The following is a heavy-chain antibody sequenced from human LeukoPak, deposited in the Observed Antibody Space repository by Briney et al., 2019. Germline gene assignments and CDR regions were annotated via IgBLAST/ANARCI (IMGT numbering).Heavy chain of an antibody. CDR3: ARYITIFGVVSNNWFDP. CDR2: IYYSGST. J-gene: IGHJ5*02. CDR1: GGSISSHY. D-gene: IGHD3-3*01. Sequence: PSETLSLTCTVSGGSISSHYWSWIRQPPGKGLEWIGYIYYSGSTNYNPSLKSRVTISVDTSKNQFSLKLSSVTAADTAMYYCARYITIFGVVSNNWFDPWGQGTLVTVSS. V-gene: IGHV4-59*11.